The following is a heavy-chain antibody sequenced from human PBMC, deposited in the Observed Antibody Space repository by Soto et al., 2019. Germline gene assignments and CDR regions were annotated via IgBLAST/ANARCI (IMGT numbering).Heavy chain of an antibody. Sequence: QVQLVQSGAEVKKPGASVKVSCKASGYTFTGYYMHWVRQAPGQGLEWMGWINPNSGGTNYAQKFQGRVTMTRDTSISTAYMELSRLRSDDTAVYYCARGSAYYSSPGQNWFDPWGQGTLVTVSS. D-gene: IGHD6-13*01. CDR2: INPNSGGT. V-gene: IGHV1-2*02. J-gene: IGHJ5*02. CDR1: GYTFTGYY. CDR3: ARGSAYYSSPGQNWFDP.